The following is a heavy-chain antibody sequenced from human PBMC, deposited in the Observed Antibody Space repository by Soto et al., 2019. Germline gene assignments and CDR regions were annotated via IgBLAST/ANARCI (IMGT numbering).Heavy chain of an antibody. J-gene: IGHJ6*03. D-gene: IGHD3-10*02. V-gene: IGHV1-69*04. CDR1: GGTLSSET. CDR2: IIPLLGIG. CDR3: AREGGYYNVGTFPVYYMDV. Sequence: ASVKVSCKVSGGTLSSETISWLRQAPGQGLEWMGRIIPLLGIGNYAQKFQGRVTITEDISTNTGYMELSSLTSQDTAIYYCAREGGYYNVGTFPVYYMDVWGNGTTVTVSS.